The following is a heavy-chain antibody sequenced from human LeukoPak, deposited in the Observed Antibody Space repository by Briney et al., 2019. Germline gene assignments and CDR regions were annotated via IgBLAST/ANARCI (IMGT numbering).Heavy chain of an antibody. CDR3: ARDLGYCSSTSCPEGLYYYYGMDV. D-gene: IGHD2-2*01. Sequence: ASVKVSCKASGYTFTSYYMHWVRQAPGQGLEWMGIINPSGSTSYAQTFQGRVTMTRDTSTSTVYMELSSLRSEDTAVYYCARDLGYCSSTSCPEGLYYYYGMDVWGQGTTVTVSS. CDR1: GYTFTSYY. CDR2: INPSGST. J-gene: IGHJ6*02. V-gene: IGHV1-46*01.